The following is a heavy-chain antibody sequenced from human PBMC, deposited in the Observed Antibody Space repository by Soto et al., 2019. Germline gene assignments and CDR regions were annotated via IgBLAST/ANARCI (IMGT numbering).Heavy chain of an antibody. CDR3: ARDRVVVVPAAPHYYYGMDV. J-gene: IGHJ6*02. CDR1: GFTFSSYS. V-gene: IGHV3-21*01. Sequence: AGGSLRLSCAASGFTFSSYSMNWVRQAPGKGLEWVSSISSSSSYIYYADSVKGRFTISRDNAKNSLYLQMNSLRAEDTAVYYCARDRVVVVPAAPHYYYGMDVWGQGTTVTVSS. CDR2: ISSSSSYI. D-gene: IGHD2-2*01.